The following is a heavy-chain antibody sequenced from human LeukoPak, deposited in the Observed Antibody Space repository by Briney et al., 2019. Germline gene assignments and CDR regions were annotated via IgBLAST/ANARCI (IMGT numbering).Heavy chain of an antibody. CDR1: GGTFSSYA. CDR2: IIPIFGTA. Sequence: SVKVSCKASGGTFSSYAISWLRQAPGQGLEWMGRIIPIFGTANYAQKFQGRVTITTDESTSTAYMELSSLRSEDTAVYYCARDTAMAYYFDYWGQGTLVTVSS. CDR3: ARDTAMAYYFDY. V-gene: IGHV1-69*05. D-gene: IGHD5-18*01. J-gene: IGHJ4*02.